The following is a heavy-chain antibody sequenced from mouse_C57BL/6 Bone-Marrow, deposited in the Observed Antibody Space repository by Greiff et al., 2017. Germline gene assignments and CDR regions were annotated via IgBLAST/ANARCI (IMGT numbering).Heavy chain of an antibody. Sequence: QVQLLQSGAELVRPGASVTLSCKASGYTFTDYEMHWVKQTPVHGLEWIGAIDPETGGTAYNQKFKGKAILTADKSSSTAYMELRSLTSEDSAVYYCTRWVYGNYEGYWGQGTTLTVSS. J-gene: IGHJ2*01. D-gene: IGHD2-1*01. V-gene: IGHV1-15*01. CDR1: GYTFTDYE. CDR2: IDPETGGT. CDR3: TRWVYGNYEGY.